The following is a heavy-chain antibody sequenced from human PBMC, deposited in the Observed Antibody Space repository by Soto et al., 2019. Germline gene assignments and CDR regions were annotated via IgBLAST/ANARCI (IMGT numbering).Heavy chain of an antibody. Sequence: ESGGGVVQPGRSLRLSCAASGFTFSSYGMHWVRQAPGKGLEWVAVIWYDGSNKYYADSVKGRFTISRDNSKNTLYLQMNSLRAEDTAVYYCARDPYYDSSGYYPYYFDYWGQGTLVTVSS. CDR1: GFTFSSYG. CDR3: ARDPYYDSSGYYPYYFDY. V-gene: IGHV3-33*01. D-gene: IGHD3-22*01. CDR2: IWYDGSNK. J-gene: IGHJ4*02.